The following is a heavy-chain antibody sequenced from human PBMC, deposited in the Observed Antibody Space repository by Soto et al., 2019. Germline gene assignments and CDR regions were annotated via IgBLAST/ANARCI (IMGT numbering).Heavy chain of an antibody. J-gene: IGHJ6*02. CDR3: ARDFTDSSGPKLGMGV. Sequence: PSETLSLTCTVSGGSITRGGYYWSWIRQHPGKGLEWIGYIYNSGTTYYNPSLKSRVTISVDTSKNQFSLKLSSVTAADTAVYYCARDFTDSSGPKLGMGVWGQGTTVTVSS. CDR1: GGSITRGGYY. D-gene: IGHD6-19*01. CDR2: IYNSGTT. V-gene: IGHV4-31*03.